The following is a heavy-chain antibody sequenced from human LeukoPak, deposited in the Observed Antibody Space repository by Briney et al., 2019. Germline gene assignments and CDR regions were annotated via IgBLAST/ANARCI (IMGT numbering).Heavy chain of an antibody. CDR3: ARERAVAGTSMDV. CDR2: INHSGST. CDR1: GGSFSGYY. V-gene: IGHV4-34*01. Sequence: SETLSLTCAVYGGSFSGYYWSWIRQPPGKGLEWIGEINHSGSTNYNPSLKSRVTISVDTSKNQFSLKLSSVTAADTAVYYCARERAVAGTSMDVWGKGTTVTVSS. J-gene: IGHJ6*03. D-gene: IGHD6-19*01.